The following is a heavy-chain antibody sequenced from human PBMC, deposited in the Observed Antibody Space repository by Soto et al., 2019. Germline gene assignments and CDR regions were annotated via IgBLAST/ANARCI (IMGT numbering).Heavy chain of an antibody. CDR2: MYYSGST. CDR3: ERNGERTIRSLHCFDP. D-gene: IGHD4-17*01. Sequence: PSETLSLTCTVSGGSIGSSNYFWGWIRQPPGEGLEWIGSMYYSGSTYYNPSLKSRVTISVDTSKNQFSLKLSSVTAADTAMYYCERNGERTIRSLHCFDPWRQGTPVTVAS. CDR1: GGSIGSSNYF. V-gene: IGHV4-39*01. J-gene: IGHJ5*02.